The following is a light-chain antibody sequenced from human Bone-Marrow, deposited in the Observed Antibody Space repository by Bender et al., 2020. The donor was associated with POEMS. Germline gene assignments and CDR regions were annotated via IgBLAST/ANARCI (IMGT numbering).Light chain of an antibody. Sequence: SSDLTQDPAVSVALGQTARITCQGDSLQNYYASWYQQRPGQAPKIVMYGKNNRPSGIPDRFSGSGSGNTASLTITGAQAEDEADYYCDSRDSSGYHVVFGGGTKLTVL. CDR1: SLQNYY. CDR2: GKN. CDR3: DSRDSSGYHVV. V-gene: IGLV3-19*01. J-gene: IGLJ3*02.